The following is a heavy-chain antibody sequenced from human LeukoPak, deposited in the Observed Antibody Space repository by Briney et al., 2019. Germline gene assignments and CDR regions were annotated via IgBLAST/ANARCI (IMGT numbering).Heavy chain of an antibody. V-gene: IGHV5-10-1*01. CDR2: IDPSDSYT. CDR3: ARHRGGGSIYYFDY. Sequence: GESLKISCKGSGYSFSSYWIGWVRQMPGKGLEWMGRIDPSDSYTNYSPSFQGHVTISADKSISTAYLQWSSLKASDTAMYYCARHRGGGSIYYFDYWGQGTLVTVSS. J-gene: IGHJ4*02. D-gene: IGHD2-2*01. CDR1: GYSFSSYW.